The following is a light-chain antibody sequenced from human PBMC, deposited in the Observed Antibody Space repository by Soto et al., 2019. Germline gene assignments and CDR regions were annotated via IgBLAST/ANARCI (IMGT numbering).Light chain of an antibody. Sequence: QSALTQPASVSGSPGQSISISCIGTSSDVGAFNYVSWYRHHPGKAPQLIIYDVTSRPSGVSNRFSASKSGNTASLTISGLQAEDEADYYCSSYTTRNTVVFGTGTKLTVL. CDR2: DVT. V-gene: IGLV2-14*03. CDR3: SSYTTRNTVV. J-gene: IGLJ1*01. CDR1: SSDVGAFNY.